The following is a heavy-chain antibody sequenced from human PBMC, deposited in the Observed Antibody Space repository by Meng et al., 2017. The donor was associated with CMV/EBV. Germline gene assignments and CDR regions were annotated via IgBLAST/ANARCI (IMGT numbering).Heavy chain of an antibody. Sequence: CAASWFTLSGSAMHWVRQASGKGLEWVGRIRSKANSCATAYAASVKGRFTISRDDSKNTSYLQMNSLKTEDTAVYYCTRQRSRVFDYWGQGTLVTVSS. CDR2: IRSKANSCAT. J-gene: IGHJ4*02. V-gene: IGHV3-73*01. CDR1: WFTLSGSA. D-gene: IGHD3-3*01. CDR3: TRQRSRVFDY.